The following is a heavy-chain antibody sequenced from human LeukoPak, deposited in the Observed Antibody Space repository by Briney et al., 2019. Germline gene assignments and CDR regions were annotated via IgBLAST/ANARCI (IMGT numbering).Heavy chain of an antibody. J-gene: IGHJ4*02. CDR2: IYYSGST. Sequence: SETLSLTCTVSGGSISSSSYYWGWIRQPPGKGLEWIGSIYYSGSTYYNPSLKSRVTISVDTSKNQFSLKLSSVTAADTAVYYCARDGSGVKCWGQGTLVTVSS. CDR1: GGSISSSSYY. V-gene: IGHV4-39*07. CDR3: ARDGSGVKC. D-gene: IGHD6-19*01.